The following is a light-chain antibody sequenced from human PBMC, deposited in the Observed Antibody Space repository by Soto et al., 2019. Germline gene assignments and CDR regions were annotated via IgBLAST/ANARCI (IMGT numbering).Light chain of an antibody. J-gene: IGKJ3*01. CDR1: QSVSSSY. CDR3: QQYGTSPQG. CDR2: AAS. Sequence: PGERATLSCRASQSVSSSYLAWYQQKPGQAPRLLIYAASSRATGIPDRFSGSGSGTDFTLTISRLEPEDFAVYYCQQYGTSPQGFGPGTKVDIK. V-gene: IGKV3-20*01.